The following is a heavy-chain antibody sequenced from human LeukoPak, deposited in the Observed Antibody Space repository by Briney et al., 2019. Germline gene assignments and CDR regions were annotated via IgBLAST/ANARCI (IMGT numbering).Heavy chain of an antibody. CDR3: ARGPISYCGGDCYFSYYFDY. Sequence: SETPSLTCAVYGGSFSGYYWSWIRQPPGKGLEWIEGINHSGSTSYNPSLKSRVTISLDTSKNQFSLKLSSVTAADTAVYYCARGPISYCGGDCYFSYYFDYWGQGTLVTVSS. CDR2: INHSGST. CDR1: GGSFSGYY. D-gene: IGHD2-21*01. J-gene: IGHJ4*02. V-gene: IGHV4-34*01.